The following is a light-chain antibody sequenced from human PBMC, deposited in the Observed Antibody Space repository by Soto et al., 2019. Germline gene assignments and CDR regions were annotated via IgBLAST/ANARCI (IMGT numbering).Light chain of an antibody. J-gene: IGKJ1*01. CDR3: LQDYNYPWT. CDR2: AAS. V-gene: IGKV1-6*01. Sequence: AIQMTQFPSSLSASVGDRVTITCRASQAIRGDLAWFQQKPGKAPKLLIYAASSLQSGVPSRFSGSGSATDYTLTISSLQPEDFATYFCLQDYNYPWTFGQGTKVDIK. CDR1: QAIRGD.